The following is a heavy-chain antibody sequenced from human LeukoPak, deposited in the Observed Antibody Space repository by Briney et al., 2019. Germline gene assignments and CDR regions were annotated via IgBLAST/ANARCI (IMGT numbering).Heavy chain of an antibody. V-gene: IGHV1-2*06. Sequence: ASVKVSCKASGHTFTGYYMHWVRQAPGQGLEWMGRINPNSGGTNYAQKFQGRVTMTRDTSISTAYMELSRLRSDDTAVYYCARRSIQPVPAAVFDYWGQGTLVTVSS. CDR1: GHTFTGYY. J-gene: IGHJ4*02. CDR3: ARRSIQPVPAAVFDY. CDR2: INPNSGGT. D-gene: IGHD2-2*01.